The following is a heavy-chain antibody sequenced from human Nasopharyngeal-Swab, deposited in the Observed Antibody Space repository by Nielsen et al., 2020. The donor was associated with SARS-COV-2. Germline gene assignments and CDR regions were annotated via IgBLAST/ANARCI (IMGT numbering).Heavy chain of an antibody. CDR2: IYYSGSS. Sequence: SETLPLTCTVSGGSFSSSSYYWGWLRQPPGKGLEWIRSIYYSGSSYYNPSLKSRVTISVDTSKNQFSLKLSSVTAAATAVYYCARERGRGGIWNYYYYYMDVWGKGTTVTVSS. J-gene: IGHJ6*03. V-gene: IGHV4-39*07. CDR3: ARERGRGGIWNYYYYYMDV. D-gene: IGHD3-10*01. CDR1: GGSFSSSSYY.